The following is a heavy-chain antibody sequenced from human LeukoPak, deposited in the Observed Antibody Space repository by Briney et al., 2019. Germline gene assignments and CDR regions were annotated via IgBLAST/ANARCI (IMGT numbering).Heavy chain of an antibody. Sequence: PSETLSLTCTVSGGSISSSSYYWGWIRQPPGKGLEWIGSIYYSGSTYYNPSLKSRVTISVDPSKNQFSLKLSSVTAADTGVYYCARDWIDYYGSGRYYRGYEYWGQGTLVTVSS. CDR3: ARDWIDYYGSGRYYRGYEY. V-gene: IGHV4-39*07. D-gene: IGHD3-10*01. CDR2: IYYSGST. J-gene: IGHJ4*02. CDR1: GGSISSSSYY.